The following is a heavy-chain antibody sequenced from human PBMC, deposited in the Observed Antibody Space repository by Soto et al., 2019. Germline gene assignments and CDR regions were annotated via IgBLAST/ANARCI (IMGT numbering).Heavy chain of an antibody. V-gene: IGHV3-30*03. Sequence: QVQLVQSGGGVVQPGRSLSLSCEASGSTFSNYDIDWVRQAPGKGLEWVAIISFDGSKTYYADSVKGRFTVSRDNSKNTLFLQMNSLRPDDTATYYCVREGYSGSYAAFWGQGSLVTVSS. D-gene: IGHD1-26*01. J-gene: IGHJ4*02. CDR1: GSTFSNYD. CDR2: ISFDGSKT. CDR3: VREGYSGSYAAF.